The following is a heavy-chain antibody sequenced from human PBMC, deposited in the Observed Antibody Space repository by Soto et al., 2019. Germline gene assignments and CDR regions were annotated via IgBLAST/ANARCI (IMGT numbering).Heavy chain of an antibody. J-gene: IGHJ4*02. D-gene: IGHD6-19*01. V-gene: IGHV4-39*01. CDR3: ASTYSSGWYSVDY. Sequence: PSETLSLTCTVSGGSISSSSYYWGWIRQPPGKGLEWIGSIYYSGSTYYNPSLKSRVTISVDTSKNQFSLKLSSVTAADTAVYYCASTYSSGWYSVDYWGQGTLVTSPQ. CDR2: IYYSGST. CDR1: GGSISSSSYY.